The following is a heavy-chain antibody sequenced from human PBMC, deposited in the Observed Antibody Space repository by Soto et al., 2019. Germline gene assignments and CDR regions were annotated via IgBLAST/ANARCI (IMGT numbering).Heavy chain of an antibody. CDR1: GGSFSGYY. J-gene: IGHJ4*02. Sequence: SETLSLTCAVYGGSFSGYYWSWIRQPPGKGLEWIGEINHSGSTNYNPSLKSRVTISVDTSKNQFSLKLSSVTAEDTAVYYCARSSYGDYGPLYFDYWGQGTLVTVSS. V-gene: IGHV4-34*01. CDR2: INHSGST. D-gene: IGHD4-17*01. CDR3: ARSSYGDYGPLYFDY.